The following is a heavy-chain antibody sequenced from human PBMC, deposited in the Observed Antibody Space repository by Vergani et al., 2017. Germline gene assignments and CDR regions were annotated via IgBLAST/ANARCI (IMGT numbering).Heavy chain of an antibody. CDR3: ARQRIAVAVGASLQIWFDP. V-gene: IGHV1-18*01. Sequence: QVQLVQSGAEVKKPGASVKVSCKASGYTFTSYGISWVRQAPGQGLEWMGWISAYNGNTNYAQKLQGRVTMTTDTSTSTAYMELRSLRSDDTAVYYCARQRIAVAVGASLQIWFDPWGQGTLVTVSS. CDR2: ISAYNGNT. CDR1: GYTFTSYG. D-gene: IGHD6-19*01. J-gene: IGHJ5*02.